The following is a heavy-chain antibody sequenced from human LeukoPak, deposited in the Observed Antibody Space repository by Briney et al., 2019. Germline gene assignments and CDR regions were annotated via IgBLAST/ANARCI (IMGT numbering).Heavy chain of an antibody. Sequence: GASVKVSCKASGYTFTSYDINWVRQATGQGLEWMGWMNPNSGNTGYAQKFQGRVTMTRNTSISTAYMELSSLRSEDTAVYYCARGLGVRLGELFGYWGQGTLVTVSS. CDR1: GYTFTSYD. V-gene: IGHV1-8*01. CDR3: ARGLGVRLGELFGY. CDR2: MNPNSGNT. D-gene: IGHD3-16*01. J-gene: IGHJ4*02.